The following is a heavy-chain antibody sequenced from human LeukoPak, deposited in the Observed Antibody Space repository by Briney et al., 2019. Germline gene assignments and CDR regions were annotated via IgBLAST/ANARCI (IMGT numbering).Heavy chain of an antibody. CDR3: AKMADGMDV. D-gene: IGHD5-24*01. Sequence: PGGSLRLSCAASGFTFSSYEMNWVRQAPGKGLEWVSYISSSGSTIYYADSVKGRFTIPRDNAKNSLYLQMNSLRAEDTAVYYCAKMADGMDVWGQGTTVTVSS. CDR2: ISSSGSTI. J-gene: IGHJ6*02. CDR1: GFTFSSYE. V-gene: IGHV3-48*03.